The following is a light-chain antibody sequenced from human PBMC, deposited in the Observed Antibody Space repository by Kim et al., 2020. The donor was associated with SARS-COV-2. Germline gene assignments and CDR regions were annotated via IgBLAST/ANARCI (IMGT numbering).Light chain of an antibody. CDR3: QAWDSSTAV. J-gene: IGLJ1*01. CDR2: QDS. CDR1: KLGDKY. Sequence: VSSGQTASLTCSGDKLGDKYACWYQQKPGQSPVLVIYQDSKRPSGTPERFSGSNSGNTATLPISGTQAMDEADYYCQAWDSSTAVFGTGTKVTVL. V-gene: IGLV3-1*01.